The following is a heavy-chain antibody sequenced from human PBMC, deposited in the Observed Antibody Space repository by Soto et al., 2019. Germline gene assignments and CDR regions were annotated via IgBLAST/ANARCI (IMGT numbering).Heavy chain of an antibody. CDR3: ARDQNWSSDY. CDR1: GFIFDAYS. V-gene: IGHV3-48*02. J-gene: IGHJ4*01. Sequence: GGSLRVSCAASGFIFDAYSMNWVRQAPGKGLEWVSHIGPRSNYRDYADSVKGRFTISRDNAKNSLYLQMNSLRDEDTAVYYCARDQNWSSDYWGQGIPVTVSS. CDR2: IGPRSNYR.